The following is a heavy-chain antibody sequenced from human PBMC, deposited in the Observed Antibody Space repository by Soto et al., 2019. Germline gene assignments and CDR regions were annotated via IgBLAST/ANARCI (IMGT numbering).Heavy chain of an antibody. J-gene: IGHJ6*02. CDR2: IYYSGST. CDR3: ARRRYDTILYYYYYYGMDV. Sequence: SETLSLTXTVSGGSVSSGSYYWSWIRQPPGKGLEWIGYIYYSGSTNYNPSLKSRVTISVDTSKNQFSLKLSSVTAADTAVYYCARRRYDTILYYYYYYGMDVWGQGTTVTVS. D-gene: IGHD3-22*01. V-gene: IGHV4-61*01. CDR1: GGSVSSGSYY.